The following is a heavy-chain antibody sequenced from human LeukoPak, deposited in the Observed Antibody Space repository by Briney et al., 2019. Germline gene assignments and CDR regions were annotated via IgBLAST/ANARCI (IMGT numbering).Heavy chain of an antibody. CDR2: INSDGSST. V-gene: IGHV3-74*01. J-gene: IGHJ4*02. CDR3: AKDLGAYCSSTSCYTFDY. D-gene: IGHD2-2*02. Sequence: GGSLRLSCAASGFTFSSYWMHWVRQAPGKGLVWVSRINSDGSSTSYADSVKGRFTIPRDNSKNTLYLQMNSLRAEDTAVYYCAKDLGAYCSSTSCYTFDYWGQGTLVTVSS. CDR1: GFTFSSYW.